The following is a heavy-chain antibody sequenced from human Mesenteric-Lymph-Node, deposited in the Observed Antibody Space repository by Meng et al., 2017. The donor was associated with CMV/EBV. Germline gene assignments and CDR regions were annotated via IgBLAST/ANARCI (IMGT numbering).Heavy chain of an antibody. V-gene: IGHV1-69*05. D-gene: IGHD3-3*01. J-gene: IGHJ4*02. CDR3: ARGTIFGVVTPFDY. CDR1: GYTFTIYA. CDR2: IIPIFGTA. Sequence: SVKVSCKASGYTFTIYAISWVRQAPGQGLEWMGGIIPIFGTANYAQKFQGRVTITTDESTSTAYMELSSLRSEDTAVYYCARGTIFGVVTPFDYWGQGTLVTVSS.